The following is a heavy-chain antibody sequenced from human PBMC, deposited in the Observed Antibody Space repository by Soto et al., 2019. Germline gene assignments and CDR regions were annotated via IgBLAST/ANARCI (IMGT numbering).Heavy chain of an antibody. Sequence: GESLKISCKGSGYSFSNYWIGWVRQMPGKGLEWMGIIYPGDSDTRYSPSFQGQVTISADKSISTAYLQWSSLKASDTAMYYCARPRYSTSRYYCLDVWGQGTTVTVSS. V-gene: IGHV5-51*01. CDR2: IYPGDSDT. J-gene: IGHJ6*02. CDR1: GYSFSNYW. CDR3: ARPRYSTSRYYCLDV. D-gene: IGHD6-6*01.